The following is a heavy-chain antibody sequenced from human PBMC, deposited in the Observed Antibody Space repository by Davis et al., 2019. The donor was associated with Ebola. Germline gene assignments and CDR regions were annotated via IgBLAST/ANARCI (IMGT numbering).Heavy chain of an antibody. V-gene: IGHV3-23*01. CDR3: AKDIQGGSSYLED. CDR1: GFTFTSAW. D-gene: IGHD3-16*01. J-gene: IGHJ4*02. Sequence: GGSLRLSCVASGFTFTSAWMSWVRQAPGKGLEWVSDLSVAGLTHYADSVKGRFTISRDISKDTLYLEMNSVRPDDTAVYYCAKDIQGGSSYLEDWGQGTLVTVSS. CDR2: LSVAGLT.